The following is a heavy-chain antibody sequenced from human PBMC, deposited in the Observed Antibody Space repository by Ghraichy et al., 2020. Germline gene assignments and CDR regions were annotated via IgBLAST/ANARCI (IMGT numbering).Heavy chain of an antibody. J-gene: IGHJ6*03. CDR1: GYTFTSYD. CDR3: AGGRYSYGYYYYMDV. CDR2: MNPNSGNT. V-gene: IGHV1-8*01. D-gene: IGHD5-18*01. Sequence: ASVKVSCKASGYTFTSYDINWVRQATGQGLEWMGWMNPNSGNTGYAQKFQGRVTMTRNTSISTAYMELSSLRSEDTAVYYCAGGRYSYGYYYYMDVWGKGTTVTVSS.